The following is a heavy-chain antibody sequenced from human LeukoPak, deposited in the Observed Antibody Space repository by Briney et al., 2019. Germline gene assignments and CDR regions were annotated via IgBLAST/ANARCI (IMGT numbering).Heavy chain of an antibody. CDR1: GFTFSSYG. CDR3: TRAFDI. V-gene: IGHV3-74*01. CDR2: INSDGSST. Sequence: PGGSLRLSCAASGFTFSSYGMSWVRQAPGKGLEWVSRINSDGSSTSYADSVKGRFTISRDNAKNTLYLQMNSLRAEDTAVYYCTRAFDIWGQGTMVTVSS. J-gene: IGHJ3*02.